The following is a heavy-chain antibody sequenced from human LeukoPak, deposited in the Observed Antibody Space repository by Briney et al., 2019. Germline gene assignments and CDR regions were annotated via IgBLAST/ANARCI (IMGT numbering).Heavy chain of an antibody. Sequence: TGGSLRLSCAASGFTFSSYSMNWVRQAPGKGLEWVSYISSSSSTIYYADSVKGRFTISRDNAKNSLYLQMNSLRAEDTAVYYCARDLITMIDDHSVFDPWGQGTLVTVSS. D-gene: IGHD3-22*01. V-gene: IGHV3-48*01. CDR3: ARDLITMIDDHSVFDP. CDR2: ISSSSSTI. J-gene: IGHJ5*02. CDR1: GFTFSSYS.